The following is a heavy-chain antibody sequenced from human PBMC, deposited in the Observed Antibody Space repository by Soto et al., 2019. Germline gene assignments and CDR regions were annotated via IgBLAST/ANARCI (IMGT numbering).Heavy chain of an antibody. CDR2: IYYSGST. J-gene: IGHJ6*02. CDR1: GGSVSSGSYY. CDR3: ARARLRYFDWLLSHYGMDV. V-gene: IGHV4-61*01. Sequence: SETLSLTCTVSGGSVSSGSYYWSWIRQPPGKGLEWIGCIYYSGSTNYNPSLKSRVTISVDTSKNQFSLKLSSVTAADTAVYYCARARLRYFDWLLSHYGMDVWGQGTTVTVSS. D-gene: IGHD3-9*01.